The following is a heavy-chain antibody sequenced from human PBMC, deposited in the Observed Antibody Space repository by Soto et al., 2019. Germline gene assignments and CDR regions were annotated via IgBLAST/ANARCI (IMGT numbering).Heavy chain of an antibody. CDR3: AKNETIRPWFEP. J-gene: IGHJ5*02. V-gene: IGHV4-31*02. Sequence: SETLSLTCSVSCDTIRNGYYYWSWIRQLPGKGLEWIGNIYYIGTTSYNRSLKSRVTISIDTSKNQFSLKLRSVVAADTAIYYCAKNETIRPWFEPGGQGTLVTVSS. CDR1: CDTIRNGYYY. CDR2: IYYIGTT.